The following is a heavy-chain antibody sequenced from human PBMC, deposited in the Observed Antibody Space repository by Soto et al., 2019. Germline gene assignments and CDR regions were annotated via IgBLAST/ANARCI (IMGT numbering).Heavy chain of an antibody. J-gene: IGHJ5*02. CDR1: GGTFSSYA. CDR3: ARGGWFGELSGWFDP. Sequence: QVQLVQSGAEVKKPGTSVKVSCKASGGTFSSYAISWVRQAPGQGLEWMGGIIPIFGTANYEQKFQGRVTITADESTSRAYMELSSLRSEDTAVYYCARGGWFGELSGWFDPWGQGALVTVSS. D-gene: IGHD3-10*01. CDR2: IIPIFGTA. V-gene: IGHV1-69*01.